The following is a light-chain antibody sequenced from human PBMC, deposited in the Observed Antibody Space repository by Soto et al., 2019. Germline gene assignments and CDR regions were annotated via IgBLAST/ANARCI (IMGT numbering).Light chain of an antibody. CDR1: QGIRSD. J-gene: IGKJ2*01. Sequence: DIQMTQSPSSLSASVGDRVTITCRARQGIRSDLGWFQQKPGKAPKRLIYDASNLESGVPSRFSGSRSGTQFTLTISSLQPEDSATYYCLQHDTYPRTFGQGTTLEIK. CDR3: LQHDTYPRT. CDR2: DAS. V-gene: IGKV1-17*01.